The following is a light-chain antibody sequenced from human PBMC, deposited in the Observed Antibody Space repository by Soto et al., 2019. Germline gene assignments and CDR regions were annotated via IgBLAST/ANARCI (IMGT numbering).Light chain of an antibody. CDR1: QSFSNNY. CDR3: QQYRDSRT. CDR2: GAS. Sequence: EIELTQSPGTLSLSPGERATVSCMASQSFSNNYVAWYQQKPGQAPRLLIYGASSRATGIPDRFSGSGSGTDFTLTISRLETEDFAVYYCQQYRDSRTFGQGTKVDIK. V-gene: IGKV3-20*01. J-gene: IGKJ1*01.